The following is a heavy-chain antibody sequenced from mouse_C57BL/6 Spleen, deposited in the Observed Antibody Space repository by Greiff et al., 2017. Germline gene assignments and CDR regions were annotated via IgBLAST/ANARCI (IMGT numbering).Heavy chain of an antibody. CDR1: GFTFSSYG. D-gene: IGHD1-1*01. V-gene: IGHV5-6*02. CDR2: ISRGGSYT. Sequence: EVMLVESGGDLVKPGGSLKLSCAASGFTFSSYGMSWVRQTPDKRLEWVATISRGGSYTSDPDSLKGRFTISRDNAKNTLYLQMSSLKSEDTAMYYCARQVITTGVAEAYWGQGTLVTVSA. CDR3: ARQVITTGVAEAY. J-gene: IGHJ3*01.